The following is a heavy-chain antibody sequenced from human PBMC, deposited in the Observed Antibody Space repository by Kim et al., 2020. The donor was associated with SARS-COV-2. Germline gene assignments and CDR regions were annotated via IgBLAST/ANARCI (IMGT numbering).Heavy chain of an antibody. D-gene: IGHD2-2*01. V-gene: IGHV4-39*01. J-gene: IGHJ4*02. Sequence: SETLSLTCTVSGGSISSSSYYWGWIRQPPGKGLEWIGSIYYSGSTYYNPSLKSRVTISVDTSKNQFSLKLSSVTAADTAVYYCARHYRLDRNGPAAMPAWRFDYWGQGTLVTVSS. CDR3: ARHYRLDRNGPAAMPAWRFDY. CDR1: GGSISSSSYY. CDR2: IYYSGST.